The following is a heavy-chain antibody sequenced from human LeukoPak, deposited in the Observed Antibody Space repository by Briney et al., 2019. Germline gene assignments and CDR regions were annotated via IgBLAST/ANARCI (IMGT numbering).Heavy chain of an antibody. Sequence: SETLSLTCTVSGGSISSYYWSWIRQPPGKGLEWIGYIYYSGSTNYNPSLRSRVTISVDTSKNQFSLKLSSVTAADTAVYYCARIGHEDYYFDYWGQGTLVTVSS. V-gene: IGHV4-59*01. CDR1: GGSISSYY. CDR3: ARIGHEDYYFDY. CDR2: IYYSGST. J-gene: IGHJ4*02.